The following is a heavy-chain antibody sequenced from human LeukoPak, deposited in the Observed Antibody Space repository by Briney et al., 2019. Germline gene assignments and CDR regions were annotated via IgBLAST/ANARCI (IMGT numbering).Heavy chain of an antibody. CDR1: GYTFTSYA. CDR2: INAGNGNT. Sequence: ASVKVSCKASGYTFTSYAMHWVRQAPGQRLEWMGWINAGNGNTKYSQKFQGRVTITRDTSASTAYMELSSLRAEDTAVYYCARGRPYSGSYYQGNWFDPWGQRTLVTVSS. J-gene: IGHJ5*02. CDR3: ARGRPYSGSYYQGNWFDP. V-gene: IGHV1-3*01. D-gene: IGHD1-26*01.